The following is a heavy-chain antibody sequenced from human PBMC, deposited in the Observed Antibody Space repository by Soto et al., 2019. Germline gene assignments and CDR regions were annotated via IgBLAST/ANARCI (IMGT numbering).Heavy chain of an antibody. Sequence: GALVKVSCKASGYTFTRYNVHWVRQAPGQGLEWMAIINPSGGTTYYVQKFEGRVTLTTDTSTSTVYMELSSLRSDDTAVYYCARVRGGGSEYFFDYWGQGTLVTVSS. J-gene: IGHJ4*02. V-gene: IGHV1-46*01. D-gene: IGHD2-15*01. CDR3: ARVRGGGSEYFFDY. CDR2: INPSGGTT. CDR1: GYTFTRYN.